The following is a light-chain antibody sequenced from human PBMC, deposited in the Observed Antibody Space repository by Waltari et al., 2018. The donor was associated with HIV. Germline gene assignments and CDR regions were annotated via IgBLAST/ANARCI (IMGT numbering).Light chain of an antibody. CDR1: ESIRSNN. V-gene: IGKV3-20*01. CDR2: DVS. J-gene: IGKJ1*01. Sequence: EIVLTQSPGTLSLSPGKRATVSCRLSESIRSNNLAWHQQKPGQAPRLLIYDVSTRAGGVADRFSGSGSGTVFTLTITRLEPEDFAVYYCQQYVRSPWTFGQGTKVEI. CDR3: QQYVRSPWT.